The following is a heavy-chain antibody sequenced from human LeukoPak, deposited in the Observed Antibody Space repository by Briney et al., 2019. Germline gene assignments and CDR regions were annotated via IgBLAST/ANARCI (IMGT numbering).Heavy chain of an antibody. CDR2: ISAYNGNT. CDR3: ARDLAIHYYGSGSSY. D-gene: IGHD3-10*01. V-gene: IGHV1-18*01. Sequence: GASVKVSCKASGYTFTSYGISWVRQAPGQGLEWMGWISAYNGNTYYAQKLQGRVTMTTDTSTSTAYMELRSLRSDDTAVYYCARDLAIHYYGSGSSYWGQGTLVTVSS. CDR1: GYTFTSYG. J-gene: IGHJ4*02.